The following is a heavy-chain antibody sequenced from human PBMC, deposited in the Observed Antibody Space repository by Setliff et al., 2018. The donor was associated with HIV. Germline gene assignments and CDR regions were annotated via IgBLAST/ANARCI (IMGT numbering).Heavy chain of an antibody. Sequence: GGSLRLSCAASGFTFSGYSMNWVRQAPGKGLEWVSTIRHSNPYEYYADSVKGRFTISRDNAKKSLYLQMNSLSAEDTAVYYCARQDDYFDSSGYYLGYDGFDIWGQGTMVTVSS. D-gene: IGHD3-22*01. CDR2: IRHSNPYE. CDR3: ARQDDYFDSSGYYLGYDGFDI. V-gene: IGHV3-21*01. CDR1: GFTFSGYS. J-gene: IGHJ3*02.